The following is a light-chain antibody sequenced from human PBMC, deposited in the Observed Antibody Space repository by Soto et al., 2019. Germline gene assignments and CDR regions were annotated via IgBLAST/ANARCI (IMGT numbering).Light chain of an antibody. V-gene: IGLV2-14*01. J-gene: IGLJ2*01. Sequence: QSALTQPASVSGSPGQSITISCTGTSSDVGGYNYVSWYQQHPGKAPKLMIYEVSNRPSGVSNRFSGSKSGNTASLTTPGLQAYDEADYYCSSYTSSSTLVVFGGGTKLTVL. CDR2: EVS. CDR3: SSYTSSSTLVV. CDR1: SSDVGGYNY.